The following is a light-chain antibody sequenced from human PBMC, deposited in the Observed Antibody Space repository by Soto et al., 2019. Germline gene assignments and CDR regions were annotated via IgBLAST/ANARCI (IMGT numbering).Light chain of an antibody. Sequence: DVQLTQSPSFLSASVGDRVTITCRASQGITNYLAWYQQKPGKAPKPLIYTASTLQSGVPSRFSGSGAGAEFTLTITGLQPEDVATYFCQQFHTYPWTFGQGTKVEIK. CDR3: QQFHTYPWT. CDR1: QGITNY. CDR2: TAS. J-gene: IGKJ1*01. V-gene: IGKV1-9*01.